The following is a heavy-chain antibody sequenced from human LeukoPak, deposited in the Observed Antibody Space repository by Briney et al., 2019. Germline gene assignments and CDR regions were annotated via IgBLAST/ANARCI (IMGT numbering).Heavy chain of an antibody. CDR2: ISSSSSTI. V-gene: IGHV3-48*01. CDR3: TRHGGSGGSCYDY. J-gene: IGHJ4*02. D-gene: IGHD2-15*01. Sequence: PGGSLRLSCAASGFTFSSYSMNWVRQAPGKGLEWVSYISSSSSTIYYADSVKGRFTISRDNAKNSLYLQMNSLRAEDTAVYYCTRHGGSGGSCYDYWGQGTLVTVSS. CDR1: GFTFSSYS.